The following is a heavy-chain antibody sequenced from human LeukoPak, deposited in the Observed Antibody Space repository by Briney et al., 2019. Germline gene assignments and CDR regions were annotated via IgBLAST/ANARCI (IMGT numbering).Heavy chain of an antibody. D-gene: IGHD3-22*01. CDR2: IYTSGST. Sequence: NPSETLSLTCTVSGGSISSYYWSWIRQPPGKGLECIGYIYTSGSTNYNPSLKSRVTISVDTSKNQFSLKLSSVTAADTAVYYCARGAYYYDSSGYYYYYMDVWGKGTTVTVSS. J-gene: IGHJ6*03. CDR3: ARGAYYYDSSGYYYYYMDV. CDR1: GGSISSYY. V-gene: IGHV4-4*09.